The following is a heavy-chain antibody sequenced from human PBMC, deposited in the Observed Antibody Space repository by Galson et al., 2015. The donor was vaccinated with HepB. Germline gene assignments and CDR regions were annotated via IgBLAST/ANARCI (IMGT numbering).Heavy chain of an antibody. V-gene: IGHV3-21*01. J-gene: IGHJ6*02. CDR1: GFTFSSYS. CDR3: ARIRENTRLIAARWWNYYGMDV. D-gene: IGHD6-13*01. Sequence: SLRLSCAASGFTFSSYSMNWVRQAPGKGLEWVSSISSSSSYIYYADSVKGRFTISRDNAKNSLYLQMNSLRAEDTAVYYCARIRENTRLIAARWWNYYGMDVWGQGTTVTVSS. CDR2: ISSSSSYI.